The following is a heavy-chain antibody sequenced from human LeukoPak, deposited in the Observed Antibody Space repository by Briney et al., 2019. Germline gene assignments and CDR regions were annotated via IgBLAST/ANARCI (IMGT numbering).Heavy chain of an antibody. CDR1: GFTFSSYG. Sequence: GGSLRLSCAASGFTFSSYGMHWVRQAPGKGLERVAVISHDGSNKYYADSVKGRFTISRDNSKNTLYLQMNSLRAEDTAVYYCAKSGSSWYFDYWGQGTLVTVSS. D-gene: IGHD6-13*01. J-gene: IGHJ4*02. CDR2: ISHDGSNK. V-gene: IGHV3-30*18. CDR3: AKSGSSWYFDY.